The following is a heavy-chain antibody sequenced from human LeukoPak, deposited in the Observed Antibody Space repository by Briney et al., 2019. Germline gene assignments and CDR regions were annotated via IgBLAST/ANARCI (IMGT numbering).Heavy chain of an antibody. CDR1: GGSISSYY. V-gene: IGHV4-59*08. CDR3: ARQDDSDDFDY. Sequence: SETLSLTSTVSGGSISSYYWSWIRQPPGKGLEWIGYIYYSGSTNYNPSLKSRVTISVDTSKNQFSLKLSSVTAADTAVYYCARQDDSDDFDYWGQGTLVTVSS. J-gene: IGHJ4*02. D-gene: IGHD3-22*01. CDR2: IYYSGST.